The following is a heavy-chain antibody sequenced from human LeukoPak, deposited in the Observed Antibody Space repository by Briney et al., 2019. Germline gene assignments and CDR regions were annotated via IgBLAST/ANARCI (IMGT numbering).Heavy chain of an antibody. J-gene: IGHJ4*02. CDR1: GGSISSSNW. D-gene: IGHD6-19*01. CDR2: IYHSGST. V-gene: IGHV4-4*02. Sequence: SETLSLTCAVSGGSISSSNWWSWVRQPPGKGLEWIGEIYHSGSTNYNPSLKSRVTISVDTSKNQFSLKLSSVTAADTAVYYCARTYSSGGALDYWGQGTLVTVSS. CDR3: ARTYSSGGALDY.